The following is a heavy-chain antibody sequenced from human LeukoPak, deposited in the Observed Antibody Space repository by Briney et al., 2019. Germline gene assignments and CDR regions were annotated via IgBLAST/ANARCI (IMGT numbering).Heavy chain of an antibody. Sequence: PSETLSLTCAVYGGSFSGYYWSWIRQPPGKGLEWIGEINHSGSTNYNPSLKSRVTISVDTSKNQFSLKLSSVTAAGTAVYYCARGRPWFDPWGQGTLVTVSS. V-gene: IGHV4-34*01. CDR2: INHSGST. CDR1: GGSFSGYY. J-gene: IGHJ5*02. CDR3: ARGRPWFDP.